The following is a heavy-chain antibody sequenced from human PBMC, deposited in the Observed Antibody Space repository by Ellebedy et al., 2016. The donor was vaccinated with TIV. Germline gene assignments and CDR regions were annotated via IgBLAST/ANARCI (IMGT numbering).Heavy chain of an antibody. CDR2: ITPGGASI. V-gene: IGHV3-23*01. J-gene: IGHJ4*02. D-gene: IGHD1-26*01. Sequence: GESLKISCAASGFTLSSYAMSWVRQAPGTGQEWVASITPGGASIYYADSVKGRFTVSRDNSRTTLDLQMNSLRSADTAVYYCAKLYPAHQEMSSGSYYDYWGQGTLVTVSS. CDR1: GFTLSSYA. CDR3: AKLYPAHQEMSSGSYYDY.